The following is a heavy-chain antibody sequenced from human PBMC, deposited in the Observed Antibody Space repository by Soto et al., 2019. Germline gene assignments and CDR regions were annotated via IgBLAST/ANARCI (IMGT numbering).Heavy chain of an antibody. D-gene: IGHD6-13*01. J-gene: IGHJ4*02. V-gene: IGHV5-51*01. CDR2: IYPGDHET. CDR1: GYTFSDFW. CDR3: ARSPRSSPYFDY. Sequence: GESLKISCQCSGYTFSDFWIGWVRQLPGKGLEWMGIIYPGDHETRYSPSFHGKVTISADKSINTAYLQWNSLEASDTAFYFCARSPRSSPYFDYWGQGALVTVSS.